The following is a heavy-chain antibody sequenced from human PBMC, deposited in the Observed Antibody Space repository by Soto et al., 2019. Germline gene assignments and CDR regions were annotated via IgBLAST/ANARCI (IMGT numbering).Heavy chain of an antibody. CDR2: IRSKAYGGTT. CDR1: GFTFGDYA. Sequence: GGSLRLSCTASGFTFGDYAMSWFRQAPGKGLEWVGFIRSKAYGGTTEYAASVKGRFTISRDDSKSIAYLQMNSLKTEDTAVYYCTRFRGYCSSTSCYGPSSYYYMDVWGKGTTVTVSS. V-gene: IGHV3-49*03. D-gene: IGHD2-2*01. J-gene: IGHJ6*03. CDR3: TRFRGYCSSTSCYGPSSYYYMDV.